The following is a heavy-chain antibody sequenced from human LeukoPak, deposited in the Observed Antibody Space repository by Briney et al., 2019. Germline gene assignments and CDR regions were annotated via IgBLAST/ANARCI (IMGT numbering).Heavy chain of an antibody. Sequence: GGSLRLSCAASGITFSNYWMTWVRQAPGKGLEWVANIKQDGSEKCYVDSVKGRFIISRDNAKNSLYLQMNSLRAEDTAVYYCRYGSGRYSYDYWGQGTLVTVSS. J-gene: IGHJ4*02. V-gene: IGHV3-7*02. CDR2: IKQDGSEK. CDR3: RYGSGRYSYDY. CDR1: GITFSNYW. D-gene: IGHD3-10*01.